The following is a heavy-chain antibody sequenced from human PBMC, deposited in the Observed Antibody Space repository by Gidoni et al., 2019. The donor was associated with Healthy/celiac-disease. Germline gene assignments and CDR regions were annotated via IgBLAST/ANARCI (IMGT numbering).Heavy chain of an antibody. CDR1: GFTFSSYA. CDR2: ISGSGGST. CDR3: AKMGVGIAIYAPPYWYFDL. V-gene: IGHV3-23*01. J-gene: IGHJ2*01. D-gene: IGHD2-21*01. Sequence: EVQLLESGGGLVQPGGSLRLSCAASGFTFSSYAMSWVRQAPGKGLEWVSAISGSGGSTYYADSVKGRFTISRDNSKNTLYLQMNSLRAEDTAVYYCAKMGVGIAIYAPPYWYFDLWGRGTLVTVSS.